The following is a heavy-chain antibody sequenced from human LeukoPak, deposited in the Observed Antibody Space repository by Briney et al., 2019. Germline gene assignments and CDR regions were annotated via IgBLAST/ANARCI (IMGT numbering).Heavy chain of an antibody. CDR1: GFTFSTSG. D-gene: IGHD6-19*01. V-gene: IGHV3-23*01. Sequence: PGGSLRLSCAASGFTFSTSGMSWVRRAPGKGLEWVSSIGGISAATYYADSVKGRFTISRDNSKNTLYLQMNSLRAEDTAVYYCAKAVRQWLVRDAFDIWGQGTMVTVSS. CDR2: IGGISAAT. CDR3: AKAVRQWLVRDAFDI. J-gene: IGHJ3*02.